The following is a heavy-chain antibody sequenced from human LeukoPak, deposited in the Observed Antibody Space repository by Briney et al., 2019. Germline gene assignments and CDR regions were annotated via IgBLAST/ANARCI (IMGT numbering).Heavy chain of an antibody. CDR1: GGSISSSSYY. D-gene: IGHD3-9*01. CDR2: IYYSGST. Sequence: PSETLSLTCTVSGGSISSSSYYWGWIRQPPGKGLEWIGRIYYSGSTYYNPSLKSRVTISVDTSKNQFSLKLSSVTAADTAVYYCARDILTGYLSINWYFDLWGRGTLVTVSS. J-gene: IGHJ2*01. CDR3: ARDILTGYLSINWYFDL. V-gene: IGHV4-39*07.